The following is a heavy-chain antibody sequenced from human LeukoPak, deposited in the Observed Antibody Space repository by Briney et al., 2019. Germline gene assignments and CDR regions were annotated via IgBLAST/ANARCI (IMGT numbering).Heavy chain of an antibody. CDR3: ARDRGTIAEPYYFGY. CDR1: GFTFSTYW. V-gene: IGHV3-74*01. Sequence: GGSLRLSCVASGFTFSTYWMHWVRQAPGKGLVWVSRINSDGSSTSYADSVKGRFTISRGNAKNTLYLQMNSLRADDTAVYYCARDRGTIAEPYYFGYWGQGTLVTVSS. CDR2: INSDGSST. D-gene: IGHD1-14*01. J-gene: IGHJ4*02.